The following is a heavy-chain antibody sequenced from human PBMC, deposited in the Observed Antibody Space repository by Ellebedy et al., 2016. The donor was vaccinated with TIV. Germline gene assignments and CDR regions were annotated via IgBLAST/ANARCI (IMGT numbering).Heavy chain of an antibody. CDR1: GFTFSSYS. Sequence: GESLKISXAASGFTFSSYSMNWVRQAPGKGLEWVSSISSSSSYIYYADSVKGRFTISRDNAKNSLYLQMNSLRAEDTAVYYCARDQSGSIAVAGIDYWGQGTLVTVSS. CDR3: ARDQSGSIAVAGIDY. V-gene: IGHV3-21*01. D-gene: IGHD6-19*01. CDR2: ISSSSSYI. J-gene: IGHJ4*02.